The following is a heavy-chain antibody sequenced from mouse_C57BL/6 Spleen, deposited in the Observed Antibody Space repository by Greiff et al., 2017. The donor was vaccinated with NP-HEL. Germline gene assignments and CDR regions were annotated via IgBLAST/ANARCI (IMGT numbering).Heavy chain of an antibody. D-gene: IGHD1-1*01. CDR2: IDPSDSYT. CDR3: ARRGVVPFFDY. V-gene: IGHV1-50*01. Sequence: VQLQQPGAELVKPGASVKLSCKASGYTFTSYWMQWVKQRPGQGLEWIREIDPSDSYTNYNQKFKGKATLTVDTSSSTAYMQLSSLTSEDSAVYYCARRGVVPFFDYWGQGTTLTVSS. CDR1: GYTFTSYW. J-gene: IGHJ2*01.